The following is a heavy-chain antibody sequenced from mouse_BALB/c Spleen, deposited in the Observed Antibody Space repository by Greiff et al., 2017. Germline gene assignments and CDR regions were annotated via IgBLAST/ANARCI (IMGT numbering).Heavy chain of an antibody. CDR1: GDSITSGY. CDR2: ISYSGST. Sequence: DVQLVESGPSLVKPSQTLSLTCSVTGDSITSGYWNWVRKFPGNKLEYMGYISYSGSTYYNPSLKSRISITRDTSKNQYYLQLNSVTTEDTATYYCARFIANSYAMDYWGQGTSVTVSS. V-gene: IGHV3-8*02. CDR3: ARFIANSYAMDY. J-gene: IGHJ4*01. D-gene: IGHD4-1*01.